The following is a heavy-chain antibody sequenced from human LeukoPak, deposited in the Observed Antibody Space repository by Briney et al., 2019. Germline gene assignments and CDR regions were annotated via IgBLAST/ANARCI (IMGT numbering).Heavy chain of an antibody. J-gene: IGHJ4*02. CDR3: ARRYPSFDY. D-gene: IGHD2-2*02. CDR2: ISGSGGST. V-gene: IGHV3-23*01. Sequence: GSLRLSCAASGFTFSNAWMSWVRQAPGKGLEWVSAISGSGGSTYYADSVKGRFTISRDNSKNTLYLQMNSLRAEDTAVYYCARRYPSFDYWGQGTLVTVSS. CDR1: GFTFSNAW.